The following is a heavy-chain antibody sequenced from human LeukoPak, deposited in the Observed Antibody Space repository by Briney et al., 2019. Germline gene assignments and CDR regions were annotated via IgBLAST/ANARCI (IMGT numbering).Heavy chain of an antibody. J-gene: IGHJ4*02. V-gene: IGHV4-34*01. CDR2: IDHSGRT. D-gene: IGHD6-13*01. CDR3: ARKSILTAGRKPYDY. Sequence: SETLSLTCAVFGGFFSGYYWSWIRQSPGKGLEWIGEIDHSGRTNSNASLKSRVIIAIDMSKNQFSLRLTSVTAADTAVYYCARKSILTAGRKPYDYWDQGAQVTVSP. CDR1: GGFFSGYY.